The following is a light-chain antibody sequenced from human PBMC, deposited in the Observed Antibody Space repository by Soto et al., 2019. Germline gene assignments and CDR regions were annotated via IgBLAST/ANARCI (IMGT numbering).Light chain of an antibody. Sequence: IQLTQSPSSLSASVGDRVTITCRASQGISSYLAWYQQKPGKAPKLLIYAASTLQSGVPSRFSGSGSGTDFTLTISSLRPEDFATYYCQQLNSYPWTFGQGTKVEIK. CDR1: QGISSY. J-gene: IGKJ1*01. V-gene: IGKV1-9*01. CDR3: QQLNSYPWT. CDR2: AAS.